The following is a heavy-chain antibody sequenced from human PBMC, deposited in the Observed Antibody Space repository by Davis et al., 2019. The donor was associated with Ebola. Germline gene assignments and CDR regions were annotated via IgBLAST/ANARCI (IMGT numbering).Heavy chain of an antibody. J-gene: IGHJ2*01. CDR1: GFTFSSHG. D-gene: IGHD5-12*01. V-gene: IGHV3-30*02. CDR2: IRFDGSNE. Sequence: GESLKISCAASGFTFSSHGMHWVRQAPGKGLEWVAFIRFDGSNEYYAESVKGRFAISRDNSKSTLYLQMNSLRAEDAAIYYCAKDRSVGTISWCFDLWGRGTLVTVSS. CDR3: AKDRSVGTISWCFDL.